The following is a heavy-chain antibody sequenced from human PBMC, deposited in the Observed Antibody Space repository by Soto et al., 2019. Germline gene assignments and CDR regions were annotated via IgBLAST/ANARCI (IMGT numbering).Heavy chain of an antibody. CDR3: ARDPTITMIVVAYHYYGMDV. Sequence: QVQLVESRGGVVQPGRSLRLSCAASGFTFSSYGMHWVRQAPGKGLEWVAVIWYDGSNKYYADSVKGRFTISRDNSKNALYLQMNSLRAEDTAVYYCARDPTITMIVVAYHYYGMDVWGQGTTVTVSS. CDR1: GFTFSSYG. J-gene: IGHJ6*02. CDR2: IWYDGSNK. D-gene: IGHD3-22*01. V-gene: IGHV3-33*01.